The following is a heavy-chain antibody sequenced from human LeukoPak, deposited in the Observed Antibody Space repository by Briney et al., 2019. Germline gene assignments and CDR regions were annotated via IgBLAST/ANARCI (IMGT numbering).Heavy chain of an antibody. CDR2: ISSSSSTI. Sequence: GGSLRLSCAASGFTFSSYSMNWVRQAPGKGLEWVSYISSSSSTIYYADSVKGRFTISRDNAKNSLYLQMNSLRAEDTAVYYCARGPLWFGELSSGYFDYWGQGTLVTVSS. D-gene: IGHD3-10*01. V-gene: IGHV3-48*04. CDR3: ARGPLWFGELSSGYFDY. J-gene: IGHJ4*02. CDR1: GFTFSSYS.